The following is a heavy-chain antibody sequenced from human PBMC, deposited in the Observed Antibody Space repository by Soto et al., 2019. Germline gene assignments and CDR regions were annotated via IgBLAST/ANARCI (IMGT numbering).Heavy chain of an antibody. CDR2: IYWYDDK. CDR3: AHRTTTVTWWFAP. CDR1: GFSLTTSGVG. J-gene: IGHJ5*02. V-gene: IGHV2-5*01. Sequence: QITLKESGPTLVKPTQTLTLTCTFSGFSLTTSGVGVGWIRQPPGKALEWLALIYWYDDKRYTPSLTSMLTITKDTCETQVVLTMTNMDPADTATYFCAHRTTTVTWWFAPWGQGTLGTVSS. D-gene: IGHD4-17*01.